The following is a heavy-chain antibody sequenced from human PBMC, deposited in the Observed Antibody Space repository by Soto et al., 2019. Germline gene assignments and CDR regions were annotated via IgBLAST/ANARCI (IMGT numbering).Heavy chain of an antibody. J-gene: IGHJ6*02. Sequence: QVQLVESGGGVVQPGRSLRLSCAASGFTFSSYGMHWVRQAPGKGLEWVAVIWYDGSNKYYADSVKGRFTISRDNCKNTLYLQMNSLRAEDTAVYYCARGTITMVRGVIITDGMDVWGQGTTVTVSS. D-gene: IGHD3-10*01. CDR2: IWYDGSNK. CDR1: GFTFSSYG. CDR3: ARGTITMVRGVIITDGMDV. V-gene: IGHV3-33*01.